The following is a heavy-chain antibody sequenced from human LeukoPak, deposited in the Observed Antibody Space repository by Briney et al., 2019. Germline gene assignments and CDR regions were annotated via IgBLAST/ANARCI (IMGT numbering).Heavy chain of an antibody. CDR3: ARRYFDY. CDR2: IKQDGSAK. J-gene: IGHJ4*02. CDR1: GFTFSAYW. V-gene: IGHV3-7*01. Sequence: GSLRLSYAASGFTFSAYWMSWVRQAPGKGLEWVANIKQDGSAKYYVDSVKGRFTISRDNAKNLLFLQMNSLRAEDTAVYYCARRYFDYWGQGTLVTVSS.